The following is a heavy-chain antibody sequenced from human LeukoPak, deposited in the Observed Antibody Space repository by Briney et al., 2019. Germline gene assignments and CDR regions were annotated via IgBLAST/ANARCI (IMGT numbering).Heavy chain of an antibody. CDR2: IYYSGST. J-gene: IGHJ4*02. V-gene: IGHV4-31*03. Sequence: SETLSLTCTVSGGSISSGGYYWRWIRQHPGKGLEWIGYIYYSGSTYYNPSLKSRFTISVDTSKNQFSLKLSSVTAADTAVYYCARARGYSYGSLDYWGQGTLVTVSS. CDR1: GGSISSGGYY. D-gene: IGHD5-18*01. CDR3: ARARGYSYGSLDY.